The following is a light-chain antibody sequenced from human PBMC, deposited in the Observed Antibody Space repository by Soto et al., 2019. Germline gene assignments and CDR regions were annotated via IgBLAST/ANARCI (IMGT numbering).Light chain of an antibody. Sequence: DIQMTQSPSTLSASVGDRVTITCRASPSISSWLAWYQQKPGKAPKLLSYKASSLESGVPSRFSGSGSGTEFTLTISSLQPDDFATYYCQQYNSYWTFGQGTKVEIK. J-gene: IGKJ1*01. CDR2: KAS. CDR1: PSISSW. CDR3: QQYNSYWT. V-gene: IGKV1-5*03.